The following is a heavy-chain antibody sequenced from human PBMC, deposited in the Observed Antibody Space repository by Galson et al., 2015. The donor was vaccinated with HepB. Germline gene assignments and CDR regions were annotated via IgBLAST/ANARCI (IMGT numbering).Heavy chain of an antibody. CDR2: IYSGGST. V-gene: IGHV3-53*05. J-gene: IGHJ6*02. CDR1: GFTVSSNY. CDR3: ARDRITMVRGVSDPLADGMDV. Sequence: SLRLSCAASGFTVSSNYMSWVRQAPGKGLEWVSVIYSGGSTYYADSVKGRFTISRDNSKNTLYLQMNSLRAEDTAVYYCARDRITMVRGVSDPLADGMDVWGQGTTVTVSS. D-gene: IGHD3-10*01.